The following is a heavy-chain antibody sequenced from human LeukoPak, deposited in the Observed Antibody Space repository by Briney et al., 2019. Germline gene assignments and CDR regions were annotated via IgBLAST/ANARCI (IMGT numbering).Heavy chain of an antibody. J-gene: IGHJ4*02. CDR2: TFYRSKWYG. CDR3: ARNAPTYFYGSGRHVFDS. V-gene: IGHV6-1*01. Sequence: SQTLSLTCAISGDSVSSNRATWNCIRQSPSRGLEWLGRTFYRSKWYGEYAVSVKSRITINSDTSKNQFSLQLNSVTPEDTAIYYCARNAPTYFYGSGRHVFDSWGQGTLVSVSS. CDR1: GDSVSSNRAT. D-gene: IGHD3-10*01.